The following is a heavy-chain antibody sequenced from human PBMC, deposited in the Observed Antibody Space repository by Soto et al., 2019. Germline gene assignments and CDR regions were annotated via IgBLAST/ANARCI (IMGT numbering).Heavy chain of an antibody. D-gene: IGHD2-2*02. CDR2: IWYDGSNK. J-gene: IGHJ4*02. CDR1: GFTFSSYG. V-gene: IGHV3-33*06. Sequence: GGSLRLSCAASGFTFSSYGMHWVRQAPGKGLEWVAVIWYDGSNKYYADSVKGRFTISRDNSKNTLYLHVNSLRAEDTAIYFCVKDRIPDGRWNFDYWGQGTVVTVSS. CDR3: VKDRIPDGRWNFDY.